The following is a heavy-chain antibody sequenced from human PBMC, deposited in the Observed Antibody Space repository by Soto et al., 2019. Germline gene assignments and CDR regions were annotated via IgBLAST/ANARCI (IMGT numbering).Heavy chain of an antibody. CDR2: IYYSGSS. CDR3: ARPYSGSYWAAFDI. D-gene: IGHD1-26*01. J-gene: IGHJ3*02. Sequence: SETLSLTCTVSGGSISSDYWSWIRQPPGKGLEWIGYIYYSGSSNYNPSLKSRVIMSLDTSKNQFSLKLSSATAADTAVYYCARPYSGSYWAAFDIWGQGTMVTVSS. CDR1: GGSISSDY. V-gene: IGHV4-59*01.